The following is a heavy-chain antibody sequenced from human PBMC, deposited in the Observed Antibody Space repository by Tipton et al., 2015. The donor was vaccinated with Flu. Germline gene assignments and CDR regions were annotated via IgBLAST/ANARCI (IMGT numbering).Heavy chain of an antibody. Sequence: LRLSCTVSGGSISSYYWSWIRQPPGKGLEWIGYIYYSGSTYYNPSLKSLVTISVDTSKNQFSLKLSSVTAADTAVYYCARAPGDYYGSGTYFDYWGQGTLVTVSS. J-gene: IGHJ4*02. CDR3: ARAPGDYYGSGTYFDY. V-gene: IGHV4-59*12. D-gene: IGHD3-10*01. CDR2: IYYSGST. CDR1: GGSISSYY.